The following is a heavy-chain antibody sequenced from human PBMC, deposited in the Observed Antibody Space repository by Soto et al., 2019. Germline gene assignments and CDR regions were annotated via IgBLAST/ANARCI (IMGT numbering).Heavy chain of an antibody. Sequence: EVQLVESGGGLVQPGGSLRLSCTASGFTFSSYSMNWVRQAPGKGLEWVSYISSSSSTMFYADSVKGRFTISRDNAKNSLYLQMNSLRDEDTAVYYCAREYSSSSGRALDYWGQGTLVTVSS. CDR3: AREYSSSSGRALDY. J-gene: IGHJ4*02. V-gene: IGHV3-48*02. CDR1: GFTFSSYS. D-gene: IGHD6-13*01. CDR2: ISSSSSTM.